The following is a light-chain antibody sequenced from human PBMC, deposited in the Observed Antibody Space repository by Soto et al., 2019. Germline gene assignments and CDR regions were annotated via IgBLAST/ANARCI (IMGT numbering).Light chain of an antibody. CDR1: SSDVGGYNY. Sequence: QSALTQPRSVSGSPGQSVTISCTGTSSDVGGYNYVSWYQQHPGKAPKLMIYDVSKRPSGVPDRFSGSKSGNTASLTISGLQAEDEADYYCSSYTSSGTHVFGTGTKLTVL. J-gene: IGLJ1*01. CDR2: DVS. CDR3: SSYTSSGTHV. V-gene: IGLV2-11*01.